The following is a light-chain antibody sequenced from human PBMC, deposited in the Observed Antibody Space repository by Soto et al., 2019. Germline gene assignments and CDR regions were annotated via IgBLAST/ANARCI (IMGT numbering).Light chain of an antibody. V-gene: IGKV1-9*01. CDR3: QQVKNYPRP. J-gene: IGKJ5*01. CDR2: AAS. CDR1: QGISSS. Sequence: DIQLTQSPSFLSASVGDRVTIACRASQGISSSLVWYQQKPGRAPNVLIYAASTLQSGVPSRFSGSGSGTEFTLTIRGLQPEDVATYFCQQVKNYPRPFGQGTRLEIK.